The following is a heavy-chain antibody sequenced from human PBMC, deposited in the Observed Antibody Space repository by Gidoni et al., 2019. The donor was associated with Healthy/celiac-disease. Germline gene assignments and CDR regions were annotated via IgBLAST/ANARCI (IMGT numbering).Heavy chain of an antibody. CDR3: AKDIFGGSYYYYYGMDV. Sequence: EVQLVESGGGLVQPGRSLRLSCAASGFPSEYYAMHWVRPAPGKGLEWVSGISWNSGSIGYADSVKGRFTISRDNAKNSLYLQMNSLRAEDTALYYCAKDIFGGSYYYYYGMDVWGQGTTVTVSS. V-gene: IGHV3-9*02. J-gene: IGHJ6*02. CDR2: ISWNSGSI. D-gene: IGHD1-26*01. CDR1: GFPSEYYA.